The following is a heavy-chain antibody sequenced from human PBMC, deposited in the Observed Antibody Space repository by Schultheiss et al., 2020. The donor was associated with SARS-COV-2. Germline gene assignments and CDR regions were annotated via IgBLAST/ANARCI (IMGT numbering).Heavy chain of an antibody. Sequence: SETLSLTCTVSGGSISSYYWSWIRQPPGKGLEWIGYIYYSGSTNYNPSLKSRVTISVDTSKNQFSLKLSSVNAADTAVYYCARDLDYYYGMDVWGQGTTVTVSS. V-gene: IGHV4-59*01. CDR2: IYYSGST. CDR1: GGSISSYY. J-gene: IGHJ6*02. CDR3: ARDLDYYYGMDV.